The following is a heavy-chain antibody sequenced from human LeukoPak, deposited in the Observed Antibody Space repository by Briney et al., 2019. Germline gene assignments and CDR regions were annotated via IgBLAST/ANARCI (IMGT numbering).Heavy chain of an antibody. Sequence: PGGSLRLSCAASGFTVSSNYMSWVRQAPGKGLEWVSVIYSGGSTYYADSVKGRFTISRDNSKNTLYLQMNSLRAEDTAVYYCAREGYSYGYYYFDYWGQGTLVTVSS. CDR3: AREGYSYGYYYFDY. J-gene: IGHJ4*02. CDR1: GFTVSSNY. D-gene: IGHD5-18*01. CDR2: IYSGGST. V-gene: IGHV3-66*01.